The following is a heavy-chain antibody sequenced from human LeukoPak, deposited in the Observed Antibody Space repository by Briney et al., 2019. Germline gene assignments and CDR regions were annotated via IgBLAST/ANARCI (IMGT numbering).Heavy chain of an antibody. Sequence: RPGGSPRLSCAASGFTFSSYGMHWVRQAPGKGLDWVAVISNDGSKKYYADSVKGRFTVSRDNSKNTLSLQVSSLRTEDTAVYYCAKDRYSYAFEYSDSWGQGTLVTVSS. D-gene: IGHD5-18*01. CDR1: GFTFSSYG. CDR3: AKDRYSYAFEYSDS. J-gene: IGHJ4*02. CDR2: ISNDGSKK. V-gene: IGHV3-30*18.